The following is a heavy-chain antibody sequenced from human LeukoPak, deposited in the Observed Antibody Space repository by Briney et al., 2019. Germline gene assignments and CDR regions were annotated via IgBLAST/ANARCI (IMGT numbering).Heavy chain of an antibody. CDR3: ARVSGRNYGSGSYIGMDV. J-gene: IGHJ6*02. Sequence: PGGSLRLSCAASGFTFSSYGMHWVRQAPGKGLEWVAVIWFDGGNKYYADSVKGRFTISRDNSMNTLYLEMNGLSGEDTALYYCARVSGRNYGSGSYIGMDVWGQGTTVTVSS. D-gene: IGHD3-10*01. CDR2: IWFDGGNK. V-gene: IGHV3-33*08. CDR1: GFTFSSYG.